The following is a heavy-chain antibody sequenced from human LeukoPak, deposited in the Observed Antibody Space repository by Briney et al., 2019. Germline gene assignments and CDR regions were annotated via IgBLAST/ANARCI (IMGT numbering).Heavy chain of an antibody. V-gene: IGHV3-23*01. CDR1: GFTFSSYV. Sequence: GGSLRLSCAASGFTFSSYVMSWVRQAPGKGLEWVPAISGSGGSTYYADSVKGRFTISRDNSKNTLYMQMNSLRAEDTAVYYCAKSHDSSGSDYWGQGTLVTVSS. CDR3: AKSHDSSGSDY. CDR2: ISGSGGST. J-gene: IGHJ4*02. D-gene: IGHD3-22*01.